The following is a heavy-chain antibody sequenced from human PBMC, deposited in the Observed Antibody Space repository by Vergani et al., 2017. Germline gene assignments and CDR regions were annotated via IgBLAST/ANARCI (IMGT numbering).Heavy chain of an antibody. CDR3: ARDHYYGSGKTGFDP. CDR2: IKQDGSEK. D-gene: IGHD3-10*01. Sequence: EVQLVESGGGLVQPGGSLRLSCAASGFTFSSYWMSWVRQAPGKGLEWVANIKQDGSEKYYVDSVKGRFTISRDNSKNTLYLQMNSLRAEDTAVYYCARDHYYGSGKTGFDPWGQGTLVTVSS. CDR1: GFTFSSYW. V-gene: IGHV3-7*03. J-gene: IGHJ5*02.